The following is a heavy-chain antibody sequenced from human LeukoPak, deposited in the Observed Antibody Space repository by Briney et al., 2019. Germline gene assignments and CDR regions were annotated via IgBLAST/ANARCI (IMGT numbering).Heavy chain of an antibody. V-gene: IGHV3-23*01. CDR1: GFTFSSYA. CDR2: ISGSGGST. CDR3: AKSIQRRNYYYGMDV. J-gene: IGHJ6*02. Sequence: GGSLRLSCAASGFTFSSYAMSWVRQAPGKGLEWVSAISGSGGSTYYADSVKGGFTISRDNSKNTLYLQMNSLRAEDTAVYYCAKSIQRRNYYYGMDVWGQGTTVTVSS.